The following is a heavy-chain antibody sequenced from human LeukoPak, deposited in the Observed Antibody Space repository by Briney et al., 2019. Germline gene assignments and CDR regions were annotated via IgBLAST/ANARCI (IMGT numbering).Heavy chain of an antibody. CDR3: ARKAGAAAGTYFQH. CDR1: GGSISTYY. J-gene: IGHJ1*01. V-gene: IGHV4-59*01. Sequence: KASETLSLTCTVSGGSISTYYWSWIRQPPGKGLEWIGYIYNPSLKSRVTISADTSKEQFSLKLRSVTAADTAVYYCARKAGAAAGTYFQHWGQGTLVTVSS. D-gene: IGHD6-13*01.